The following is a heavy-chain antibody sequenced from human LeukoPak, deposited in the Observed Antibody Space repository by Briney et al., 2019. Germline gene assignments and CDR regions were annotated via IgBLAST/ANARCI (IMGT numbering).Heavy chain of an antibody. Sequence: PSQTLSLTCTVSGDSISSGNYYWTWIRQPPGKGLEWVGHMYYRGNTFYNPSLKSRVTISVDTSKNQFSLKLRSVTAADTAVYYCARLYGNYQNYFDYWGQGTLVTVSS. CDR2: MYYRGNT. V-gene: IGHV4-39*07. D-gene: IGHD1-7*01. J-gene: IGHJ4*02. CDR3: ARLYGNYQNYFDY. CDR1: GDSISSGNYY.